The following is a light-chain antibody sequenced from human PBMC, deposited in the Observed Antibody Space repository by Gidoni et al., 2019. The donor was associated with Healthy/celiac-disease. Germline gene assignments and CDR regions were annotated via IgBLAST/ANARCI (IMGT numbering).Light chain of an antibody. CDR1: QSFLHSNGYNY. V-gene: IGKV2-28*01. Sequence: IVMTQSPLSLPVTPGDPASISCRSSQSFLHSNGYNYLDWYLQKPGQSPQLLIYLGSNRASGVPDRFSGSGSGTDFTLKISRVEAEDVGVYYCMQALQTPWTFGQGTKVEIK. CDR3: MQALQTPWT. J-gene: IGKJ1*01. CDR2: LGS.